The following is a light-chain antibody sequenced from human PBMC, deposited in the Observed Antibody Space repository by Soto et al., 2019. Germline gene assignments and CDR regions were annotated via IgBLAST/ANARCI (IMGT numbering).Light chain of an antibody. CDR2: DAS. CDR1: QSVSSY. CDR3: LQRSNWPRT. J-gene: IGKJ2*01. V-gene: IGKV3-11*01. Sequence: EIVLTQSPATLSLSPGERATLSCRASQSVSSYLAWYQQKPGQAPRLLIYDASNRATGIPARFSGSGSRTDFTLTISSLEPEDFAVYYCLQRSNWPRTFGQGTKLEIK.